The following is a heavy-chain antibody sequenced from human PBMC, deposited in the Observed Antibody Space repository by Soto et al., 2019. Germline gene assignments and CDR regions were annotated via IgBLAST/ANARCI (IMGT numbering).Heavy chain of an antibody. J-gene: IGHJ4*02. CDR3: AKDQQDY. V-gene: IGHV3-30*18. D-gene: IGHD6-13*01. Sequence: GGSLRLSCAASGFTFSTYAMTWVRQAPGKGLEWVAVISYDGSNKYYADSVKGRFTISRDNSKNTLYLQMNSLRAEDTAVYYCAKDQQDYWGQGTLVTSPQ. CDR1: GFTFSTYA. CDR2: ISYDGSNK.